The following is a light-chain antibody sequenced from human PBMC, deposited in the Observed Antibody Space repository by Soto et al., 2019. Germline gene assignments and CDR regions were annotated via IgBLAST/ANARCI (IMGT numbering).Light chain of an antibody. Sequence: KRVTISCSGSSSNIGAGYDVQWYRQFPGTAPKLIIYANSDRPSGVPDRFSGSKSGTSASLAITGLQAEDEADYYCQSYDSSLIVSKVFGTGTKVTV. J-gene: IGLJ1*01. CDR2: ANS. CDR3: QSYDSSLIVSKV. CDR1: SSNIGAGYD. V-gene: IGLV1-40*01.